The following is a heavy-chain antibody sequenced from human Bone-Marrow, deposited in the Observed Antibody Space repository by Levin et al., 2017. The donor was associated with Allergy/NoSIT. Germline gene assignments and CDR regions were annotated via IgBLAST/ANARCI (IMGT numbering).Heavy chain of an antibody. D-gene: IGHD6-19*01. CDR1: GGSISSYY. J-gene: IGHJ4*02. Sequence: PSETLSLTCTVSGGSISSYYWSWIRQPAGKGLEWIGRIYTSGSTNYNPSLKSRVTMSVDTSKNQFSLKLSSVTAADTAVYYCARGPRTIPVEPGIAVAGITPPPDAYFDYWGQGTLVTVSS. CDR2: IYTSGST. CDR3: ARGPRTIPVEPGIAVAGITPPPDAYFDY. V-gene: IGHV4-4*07.